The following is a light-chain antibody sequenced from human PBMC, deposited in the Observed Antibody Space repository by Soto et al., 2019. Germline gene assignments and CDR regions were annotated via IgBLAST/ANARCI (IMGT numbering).Light chain of an antibody. CDR3: QQYNNWPPYT. CDR1: QSVSNN. CDR2: GAS. J-gene: IGKJ2*01. V-gene: IGKV3-15*01. Sequence: MTQSPGTLSLSPGERATLSCRASQSVSNNYLAWYQQKPGQAPRLLIYGASNRATGIPARFSGSGSGTEFTLTISSLQSEDFAVYYCQQYNNWPPYTFGQGTKVDIK.